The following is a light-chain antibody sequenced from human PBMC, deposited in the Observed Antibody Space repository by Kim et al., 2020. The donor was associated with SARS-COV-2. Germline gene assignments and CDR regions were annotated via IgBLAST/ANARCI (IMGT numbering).Light chain of an antibody. J-gene: IGLJ3*02. CDR3: SSYAGSNNLV. CDR1: SSDFGGYNY. V-gene: IGLV2-8*01. CDR2: EVR. Sequence: GQSVTIACTGPSSDFGGYNYVSGYQQHPGKAPKLVIYEVRKRPAVGPARFSGSKSGNTASLTVSGLQAEDEADYYCSSYAGSNNLVFGGGTKLTVL.